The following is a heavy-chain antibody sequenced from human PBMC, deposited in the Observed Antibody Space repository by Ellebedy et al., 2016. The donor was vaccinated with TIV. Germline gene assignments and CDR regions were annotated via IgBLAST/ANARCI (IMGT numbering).Heavy chain of an antibody. CDR2: INHSGST. CDR3: ARDRRSTSGYYYVFDY. CDR1: GGSFSGYF. J-gene: IGHJ4*02. D-gene: IGHD3-22*01. V-gene: IGHV4-34*01. Sequence: SETLSLTXAVYGGSFSGYFWTWIRQPPGKGLEWIGDINHSGSTNYNPSLKSRVTISVDTSKNQFSLKLTSVTAADTAVYYCARDRRSTSGYYYVFDYWGQGTLVTVSS.